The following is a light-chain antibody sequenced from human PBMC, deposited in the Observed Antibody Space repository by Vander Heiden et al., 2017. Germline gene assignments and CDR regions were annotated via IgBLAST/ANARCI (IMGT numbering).Light chain of an antibody. CDR2: GEK. CDR3: NSRDSSGNHLV. J-gene: IGLJ2*01. CDR1: SLRTYY. Sequence: SSELTQDPAVSVTLGQTVRITYRGDSLRTYYASWYQQKPGQAPVLVLYGEKKPPSGIPVRFSGSSSGNTASLTITGAQAEDEADYYCNSRDSSGNHLVFGGGTQLSVL. V-gene: IGLV3-19*01.